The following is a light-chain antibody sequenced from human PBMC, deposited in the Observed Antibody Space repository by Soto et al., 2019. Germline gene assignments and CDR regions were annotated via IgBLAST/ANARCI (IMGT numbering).Light chain of an antibody. Sequence: QSALTRPASVSVSPGQSITISCTGTGSDVGGYNYVSWYQQHTGKAPKLLIYDVSNRPSGASNRFSGSKSGNTASLTISGLQAEDEADYYCSSYTGSTTLHYVFGTGTRSPS. J-gene: IGLJ1*01. V-gene: IGLV2-14*01. CDR1: GSDVGGYNY. CDR2: DVS. CDR3: SSYTGSTTLHYV.